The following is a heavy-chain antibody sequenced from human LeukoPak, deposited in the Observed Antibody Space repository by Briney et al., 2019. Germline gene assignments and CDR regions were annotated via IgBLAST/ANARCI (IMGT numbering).Heavy chain of an antibody. CDR3: ARDRGYSSSPGEGY. Sequence: SVKVSCKASGGTFSSYAISWVRQAPGRGLEWMGGIIPIFGTANYAQKFQGRVTITADESTSTAYMELSSLRSEDTAVYYCARDRGYSSSPGEGYWGQGTLVTVSS. CDR1: GGTFSSYA. CDR2: IIPIFGTA. D-gene: IGHD6-13*01. V-gene: IGHV1-69*13. J-gene: IGHJ4*02.